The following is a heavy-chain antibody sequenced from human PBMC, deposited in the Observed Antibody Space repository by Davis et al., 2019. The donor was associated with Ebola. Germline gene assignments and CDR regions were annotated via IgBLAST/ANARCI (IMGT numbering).Heavy chain of an antibody. D-gene: IGHD3-22*01. CDR1: GFTFSSYA. CDR2: ISYDGSNK. CDR3: AREVYDSSGYGT. Sequence: GGSLRLSCAASGFTFSSYAMHWVRQAPGKGLEWVAVISYDGSNKYYADSVKGRFTISRDNSKNTLYLQMNSLRAEDTAVYYCAREVYDSSGYGTWGQGTLVTVSS. J-gene: IGHJ4*02. V-gene: IGHV3-30-3*01.